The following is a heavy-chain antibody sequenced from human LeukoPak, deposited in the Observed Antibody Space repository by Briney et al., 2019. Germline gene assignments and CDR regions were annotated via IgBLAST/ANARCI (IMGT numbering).Heavy chain of an antibody. D-gene: IGHD2-2*01. V-gene: IGHV5-51*01. CDR3: ACRDLTSTWSYP. CDR1: GYSFTSYW. Sequence: GXSLQISCKGVGYSFTSYWIGWVRQMPGKGMEWMGVIYPGDSRTRYNPSFQGQVTISVDKSISTAYLQWVSLKASDTAIYYCACRDLTSTWSYPWGQGTLVTVSS. J-gene: IGHJ5*02. CDR2: IYPGDSRT.